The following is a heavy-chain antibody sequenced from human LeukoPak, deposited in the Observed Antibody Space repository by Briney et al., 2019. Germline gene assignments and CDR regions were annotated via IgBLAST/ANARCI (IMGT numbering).Heavy chain of an antibody. D-gene: IGHD1-1*01. J-gene: IGHJ4*02. CDR1: GFTVSSYA. Sequence: GGSLRLACAAFGFTVSSYAMSWVSQEPGKGLGWVSAITRSGGSTNSADSAKGRFTLNRDNSNAALKLQKNSPRPEHTAVTYRAKGPTIPLAEYYFDYCGQGNVATVTS. CDR3: AKGPTIPLAEYYFDY. CDR2: ITRSGGST. V-gene: IGHV3-23*01.